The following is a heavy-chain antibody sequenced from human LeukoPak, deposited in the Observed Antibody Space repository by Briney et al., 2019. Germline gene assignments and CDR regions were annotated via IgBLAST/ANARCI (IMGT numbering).Heavy chain of an antibody. CDR1: GYTFTGYY. Sequence: GASVKVSCKASGYTFTGYYMHWVRQAPGQGLEWMGWINPNSGGTNYAQKFQGRVTMTRDTSISTAYTELSRLRSDDTAVYYCAREVNTMVRGVIGGYFDYWGQGTLVTVSS. V-gene: IGHV1-2*02. J-gene: IGHJ4*02. CDR3: AREVNTMVRGVIGGYFDY. CDR2: INPNSGGT. D-gene: IGHD3-10*01.